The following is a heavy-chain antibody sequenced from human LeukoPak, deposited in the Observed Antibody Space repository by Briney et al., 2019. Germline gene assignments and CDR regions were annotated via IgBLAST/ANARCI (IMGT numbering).Heavy chain of an antibody. CDR1: GGSISSYY. CDR3: ARHTTVVPPHYFDY. J-gene: IGHJ4*02. CDR2: IYYSGST. Sequence: SETLSLTCTVSGGSISSYYWSWIRQPPGKGLEWIGYIYYSGSTNYNPSLKSRVTITLDTSKNQISLKLSSVTAADTAVYYCARHTTVVPPHYFDYWGQGTLVTVSS. V-gene: IGHV4-59*08. D-gene: IGHD4-23*01.